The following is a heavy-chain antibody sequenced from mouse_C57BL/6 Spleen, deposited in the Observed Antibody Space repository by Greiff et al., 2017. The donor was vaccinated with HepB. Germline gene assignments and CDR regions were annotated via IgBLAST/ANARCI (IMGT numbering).Heavy chain of an antibody. J-gene: IGHJ4*01. D-gene: IGHD2-3*01. Sequence: EVKLVESGGDLVKPGGSLKLSCAASGFTFSSYGMSWVRQTPDKRLEWVATISSGGSYTYYPDSVKGRFTISRDNAKNTLYLQMSSLKSEDTAMYYCAREDGYYYAMDYWGQGTSVTVSS. CDR3: AREDGYYYAMDY. V-gene: IGHV5-6*01. CDR2: ISSGGSYT. CDR1: GFTFSSYG.